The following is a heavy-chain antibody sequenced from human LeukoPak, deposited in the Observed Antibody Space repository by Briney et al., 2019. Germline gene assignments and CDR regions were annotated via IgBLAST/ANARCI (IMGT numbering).Heavy chain of an antibody. D-gene: IGHD1-26*01. CDR2: ISSGSSYL. Sequence: GGSLRLSCAASGFIFSAYSMNWVRQAPGKGLEWVSSISSGSSYLYYADSVKGRFTISRDNAKNSLYLQMNGLRAEDTAVYYCAREIARIVSDYYYGMDVWGQGTTVTVSS. CDR1: GFIFSAYS. V-gene: IGHV3-21*01. CDR3: AREIARIVSDYYYGMDV. J-gene: IGHJ6*02.